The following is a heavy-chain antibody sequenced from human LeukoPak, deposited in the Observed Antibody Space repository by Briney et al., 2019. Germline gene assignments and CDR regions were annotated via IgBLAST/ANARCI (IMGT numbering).Heavy chain of an antibody. V-gene: IGHV2-26*01. Sequence: CGLTLFHPTETLTLTCTVSGFSRRNARMGVSWIRQPPGKALEWLSHIFSNDENSYSTSLKSRLTIFKHTSKSQVVLTMTNMDPVDTATYYCARMTGYYDTSGYYYVFDYWGQGTLVTVSS. CDR1: GFSRRNARMG. CDR3: ARMTGYYDTSGYYYVFDY. D-gene: IGHD3-22*01. J-gene: IGHJ4*02. CDR2: IFSNDEN.